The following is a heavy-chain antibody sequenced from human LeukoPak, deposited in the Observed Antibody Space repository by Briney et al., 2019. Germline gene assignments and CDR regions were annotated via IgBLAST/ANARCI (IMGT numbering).Heavy chain of an antibody. D-gene: IGHD6-25*01. V-gene: IGHV4-34*01. Sequence: SETLSLTCAVYGGSFSGYYWSWIRQPPGKGLEWIGEINHSGSTNYNPSLKSRVTISVDTSKNQFSLKLSSVTAADTAVYYCARVTRQRRPDYWGQGTLVTVSS. CDR3: ARVTRQRRPDY. J-gene: IGHJ4*02. CDR2: INHSGST. CDR1: GGSFSGYY.